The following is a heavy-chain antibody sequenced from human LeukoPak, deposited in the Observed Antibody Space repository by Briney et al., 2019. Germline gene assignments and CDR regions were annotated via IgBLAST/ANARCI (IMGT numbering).Heavy chain of an antibody. V-gene: IGHV3-30*04. CDR1: GFTFSDYP. CDR3: ARGGAATGTGWYFDL. D-gene: IGHD6-13*01. CDR2: ISSDGKNK. J-gene: IGHJ2*01. Sequence: GGSLRLSCAASGFTFSDYPMHWVRQAPGKGLEWVAVISSDGKNKYYADSVKGRFTISRDNSKNTLYLQVNSLRTEDTAVYYCARGGAATGTGWYFDLWGRGTLVTVSS.